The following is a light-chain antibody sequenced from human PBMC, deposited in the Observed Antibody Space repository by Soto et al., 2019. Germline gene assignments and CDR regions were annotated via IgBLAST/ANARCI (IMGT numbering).Light chain of an antibody. CDR1: ESVSSN. Sequence: EVVMTQSPVTLSVSPGERATLSCRASESVSSNLVWYQQKPVQSPMLLIYGSSTRATGFPSMFSGMGSGTEFTLTISSLQEEDFAVYCWQQYNPWVTFGGGTKVDIK. V-gene: IGKV3-15*01. CDR3: QQYNPWVT. J-gene: IGKJ4*02. CDR2: GSS.